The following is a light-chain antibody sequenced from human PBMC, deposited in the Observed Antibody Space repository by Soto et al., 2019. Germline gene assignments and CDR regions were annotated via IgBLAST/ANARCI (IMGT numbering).Light chain of an antibody. CDR1: SSNIGSYS. Sequence: QSVLTQPPSVSAAPGQKVTISCSGSSSNIGSYSVSWYQQLPGTAPKLLIYENYERPSGIPDRFSGSKSGTSATLGITGLQTGDEAEYYCGAWDGSLTGGVFGGGTQLTVL. V-gene: IGLV1-51*02. CDR3: GAWDGSLTGGV. J-gene: IGLJ2*01. CDR2: ENY.